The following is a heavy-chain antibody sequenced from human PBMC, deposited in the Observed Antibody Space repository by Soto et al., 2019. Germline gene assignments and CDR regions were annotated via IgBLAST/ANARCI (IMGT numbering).Heavy chain of an antibody. CDR1: GYTFPSYY. CDR2: INPSGGST. D-gene: IGHD3-10*01. V-gene: IGHV1-46*01. J-gene: IGHJ6*02. Sequence: ASVKVSCKASGYTFPSYYMHWVRQAPGQGLEWMGIINPSGGSTSYAQKFQGRVTMTRDTSTSTVYMELSSLRSEDTAVYYCARDWPYYYGSGKNGMDVWGQGTTVTVS. CDR3: ARDWPYYYGSGKNGMDV.